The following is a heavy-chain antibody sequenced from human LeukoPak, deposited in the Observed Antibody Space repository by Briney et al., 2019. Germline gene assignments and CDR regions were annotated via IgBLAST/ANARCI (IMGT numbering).Heavy chain of an antibody. D-gene: IGHD5-12*01. CDR2: IYYSGST. CDR1: GGSISGGGYY. J-gene: IGHJ6*02. CDR3: ARYSGYYYYYYGMDV. Sequence: SETLSLTCTVSGGSISGGGYYWSWIRQHPGKGLEWIGYIYYSGSTYYNPSLKSRVTISVDTSKNQFSLKLSSVTAADTAVYYCARYSGYYYYYYGMDVWGQGTTVTVSS. V-gene: IGHV4-31*03.